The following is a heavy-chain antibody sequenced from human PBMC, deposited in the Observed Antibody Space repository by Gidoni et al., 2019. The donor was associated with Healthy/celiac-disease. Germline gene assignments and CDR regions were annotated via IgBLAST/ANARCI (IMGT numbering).Heavy chain of an antibody. CDR1: GYTFTSYG. D-gene: IGHD2-15*01. V-gene: IGHV1-18*01. J-gene: IGHJ4*02. Sequence: QDHLVHSGAEAKNPGASGQVSGKAAGYTFTSYGISWVRQVSGQGLEWRGWVGAYTGNTNYAQTLQGRVTMTTDTSTSTAYMELRGLSSDDAAVYYCASVVDDGYNFDDWGQGTLVTVSS. CDR2: VGAYTGNT. CDR3: ASVVDDGYNFDD.